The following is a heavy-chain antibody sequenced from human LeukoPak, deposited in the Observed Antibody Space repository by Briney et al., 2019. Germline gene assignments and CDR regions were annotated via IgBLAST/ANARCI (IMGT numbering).Heavy chain of an antibody. J-gene: IGHJ3*02. D-gene: IGHD4-17*01. CDR2: ISYDGSNK. CDR1: GFTFSSYA. V-gene: IGHV3-30-3*01. CDR3: AREGGDYDDAFDI. Sequence: PGRSLRLSCAASGFTFSSYAMHWVRQAPGKGLEWVAVISYDGSNKYYADSVKGRFTISRDNTKNTVYLQMNSLRVEDTAVYYCAREGGDYDDAFDIWGQGTMVTVSS.